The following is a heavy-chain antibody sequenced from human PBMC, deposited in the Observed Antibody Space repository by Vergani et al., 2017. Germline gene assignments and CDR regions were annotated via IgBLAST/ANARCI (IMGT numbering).Heavy chain of an antibody. CDR3: ARGPPHYDILTGYYLYYFDY. J-gene: IGHJ4*02. V-gene: IGHV1-69*01. CDR2: IIPIFGTA. Sequence: QVQLVQSGAEVKKPGSSLKVSCKASGGTFSSYAIRWVRQAPGQGLEWMGGIIPIFGTANYAQKFQGRVTITADESTSTAYMELSSLRSEDTAVYYCARGPPHYDILTGYYLYYFDYWGQGTLVTVSS. D-gene: IGHD3-9*01. CDR1: GGTFSSYA.